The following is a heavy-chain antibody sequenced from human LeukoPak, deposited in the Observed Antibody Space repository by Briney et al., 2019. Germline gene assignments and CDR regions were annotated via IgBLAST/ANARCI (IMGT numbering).Heavy chain of an antibody. D-gene: IGHD2/OR15-2a*01. CDR1: GYTFTAYY. J-gene: IGHJ4*02. CDR3: ASRLGCNYPGN. CDR2: INPNSGGT. Sequence: ASVKVSCKGSGYTFTAYYMDWVRQAPGQGLEWMGRINPNSGGTNYAQKFQGRVTMTGDTSISTAYMELSGLTSDDTAVYYCASRLGCNYPGNWGQGTQVTVSS. V-gene: IGHV1-2*02.